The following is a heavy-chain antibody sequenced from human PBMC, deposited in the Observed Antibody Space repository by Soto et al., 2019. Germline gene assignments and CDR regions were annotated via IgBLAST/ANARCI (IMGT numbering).Heavy chain of an antibody. V-gene: IGHV1-69*13. D-gene: IGHD3-3*01. CDR1: GGTFSSYA. CDR3: ARAFRGGVVLTTTSAQIDY. J-gene: IGHJ4*02. CDR2: IIPIFGTA. Sequence: SVKVSCKASGGTFSSYAISWVRQAPGQGLEWMGRIIPIFGTANYSQKFQGRVTITADESTSTAYMELSSLRSEDTAVYYCARAFRGGVVLTTTSAQIDYWGQGTLVTVSS.